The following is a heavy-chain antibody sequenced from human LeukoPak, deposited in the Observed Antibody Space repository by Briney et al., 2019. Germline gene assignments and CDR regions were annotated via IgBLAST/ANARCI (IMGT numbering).Heavy chain of an antibody. D-gene: IGHD3-22*01. Sequence: GASVKVSCKASGGTFSSYAISWVRQAPGQGLEWMGWINPNNGGTNYAQKFQGRVTMTRDTSISTAYMELSRLRSDDTAVYYCALQTYYYDSSDLGGGPNYYYYYYMDVWGKGTTVTVSS. CDR2: INPNNGGT. V-gene: IGHV1-2*02. CDR1: GGTFSSYA. CDR3: ALQTYYYDSSDLGGGPNYYYYYYMDV. J-gene: IGHJ6*03.